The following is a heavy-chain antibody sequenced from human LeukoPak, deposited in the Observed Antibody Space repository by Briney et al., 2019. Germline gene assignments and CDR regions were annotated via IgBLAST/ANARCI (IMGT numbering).Heavy chain of an antibody. V-gene: IGHV3-30-3*01. D-gene: IGHD5-12*01. CDR3: ARARGGYLLYSYSYMAV. CDR1: GFTFSSYA. Sequence: GRSLRLSCAASGFTFSSYAMHWVRQAPGKGLEWVAVISYDGSNKYYADSVKGRFTISRDNSKNTLYLQMNSLRAEDTSVYYCARARGGYLLYSYSYMAVWGKGTTVTVSS. CDR2: ISYDGSNK. J-gene: IGHJ6*03.